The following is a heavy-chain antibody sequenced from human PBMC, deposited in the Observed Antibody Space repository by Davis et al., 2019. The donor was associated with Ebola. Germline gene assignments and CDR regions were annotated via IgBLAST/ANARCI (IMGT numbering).Heavy chain of an antibody. J-gene: IGHJ3*01. D-gene: IGHD1-26*01. CDR3: AKDTTNVWFDV. Sequence: GGSLRPSCAASGFIFSSYVMSWVRQAPGKGLEWVSTLGLSADTYYADSVKGRFTISRDNSKNTLHLQMNSLRVEDTAIYYCAKDTTNVWFDVWGQGTIVTVSS. CDR1: GFIFSSYV. V-gene: IGHV3-23*01. CDR2: LGLSADT.